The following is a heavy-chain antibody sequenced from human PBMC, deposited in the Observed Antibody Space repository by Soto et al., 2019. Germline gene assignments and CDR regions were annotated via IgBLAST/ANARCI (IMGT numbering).Heavy chain of an antibody. CDR1: GGSISSYY. CDR3: ARGKITMIVDYGLDV. Sequence: QVQLQESGPGLVKPSETLSLTCTVSGGSISSYYWTWIRQPPGEGLEWIGYIYYTGSTNYNPSLKSRVTISLDTSKNQFSLKLSSVTAADTAVYYCARGKITMIVDYGLDVWGQGTTVTVSS. V-gene: IGHV4-59*01. CDR2: IYYTGST. D-gene: IGHD3-22*01. J-gene: IGHJ6*02.